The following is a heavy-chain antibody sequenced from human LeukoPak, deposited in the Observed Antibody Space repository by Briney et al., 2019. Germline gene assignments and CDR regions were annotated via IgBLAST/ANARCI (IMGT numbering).Heavy chain of an antibody. V-gene: IGHV1-46*01. CDR1: GYTFTNYY. J-gene: IGHJ5*02. Sequence: ASVKVSCKASGYTFTNYYMHCVRQAPGQGLEWIGIINPSGGSASYAQKFQGRVTMTRDTSTSTVYLELSSLRSGDTAVYYCARATQSWFDPWGQGTLVTVSS. CDR2: INPSGGSA. CDR3: ARATQSWFDP.